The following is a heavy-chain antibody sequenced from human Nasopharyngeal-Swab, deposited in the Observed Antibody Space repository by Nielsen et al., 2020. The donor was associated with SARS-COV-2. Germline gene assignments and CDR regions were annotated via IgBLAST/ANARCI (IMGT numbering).Heavy chain of an antibody. CDR2: ISGSGGST. CDR3: ANGIAARFSHYYMDV. CDR1: GFTFSNYW. V-gene: IGHV3-23*01. Sequence: GESLKISCAASGFTFSNYWLHWVRQAPGKGLEWVSAISGSGGSTYYADSVKGRFTISRDNSKNTLYLQMNSLRAEDTAVYYCANGIAARFSHYYMDVWGKGTTVTVSS. D-gene: IGHD6-6*01. J-gene: IGHJ6*03.